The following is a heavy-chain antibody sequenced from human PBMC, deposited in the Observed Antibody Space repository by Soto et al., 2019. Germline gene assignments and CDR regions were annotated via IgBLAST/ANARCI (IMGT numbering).Heavy chain of an antibody. V-gene: IGHV3-30*18. CDR2: ISYDGSNT. D-gene: IGHD1-26*01. CDR1: GFSISDYG. J-gene: IGHJ6*02. Sequence: QVQLVESGGGVVQPGWSLRLSCAASGFSISDYGMEWVRQAPGKGLEWVALISYDGSNTYYADSVKGRVTISRDNSKDTLLLQMTGLRREDTAVYYCAKGAGDRLSLGMDVWGQGTTVTVSS. CDR3: AKGAGDRLSLGMDV.